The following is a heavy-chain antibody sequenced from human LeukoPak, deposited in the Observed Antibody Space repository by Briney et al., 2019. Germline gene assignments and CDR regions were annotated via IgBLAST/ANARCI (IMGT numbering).Heavy chain of an antibody. V-gene: IGHV3-30-3*01. CDR1: GFTFSSYA. CDR2: ISYDGSNK. D-gene: IGHD4-17*01. J-gene: IGHJ4*02. CDR3: ARGLSSIYGLNGDY. Sequence: TGGSLRLSCAASGFTFSSYAMHWVRQAPGKGLEWVAVISYDGSNKYYADSVKGRFTISRDNSKNTLYLQMSSLRAEDTAVYYCARGLSSIYGLNGDYWGQGTLVTVSS.